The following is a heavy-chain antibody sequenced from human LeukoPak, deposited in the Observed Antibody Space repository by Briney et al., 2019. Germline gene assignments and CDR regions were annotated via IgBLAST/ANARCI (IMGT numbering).Heavy chain of an antibody. V-gene: IGHV4-59*01. J-gene: IGHJ4*02. D-gene: IGHD5-24*01. CDR2: IYYSGST. CDR3: ARVGDGYNVDH. Sequence: SETLSLTCTVSGGSISSYYWSWIRQPPGKGLEWIGYIYYSGSTNYNPSLKSRVTISVDTSKNQFSLKLSSVTAADTAVYYCARVGDGYNVDHWGQGTLATVSS. CDR1: GGSISSYY.